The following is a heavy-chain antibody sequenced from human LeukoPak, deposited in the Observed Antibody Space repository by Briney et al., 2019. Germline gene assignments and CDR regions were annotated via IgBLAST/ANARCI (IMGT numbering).Heavy chain of an antibody. CDR3: ASIQGFDI. V-gene: IGHV3-30-3*01. CDR2: ISYDGSNK. Sequence: GRSLRLSCAASGFTFSSYAMHWVRQAPGKGLEWVAVISYDGSNKYYADSVKGRFTISRDNSKNTLYLQMNSLRAEDTAVYYCASIQGFDIWGQGTMVTVSS. CDR1: GFTFSSYA. J-gene: IGHJ3*02.